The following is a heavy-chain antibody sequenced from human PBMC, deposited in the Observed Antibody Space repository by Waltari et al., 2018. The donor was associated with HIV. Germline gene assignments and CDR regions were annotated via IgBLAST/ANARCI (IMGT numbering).Heavy chain of an antibody. CDR1: GGSISSYY. CDR2: IYYSGST. Sequence: QVQLQESGPGLVKPSETLSITCTVSGGSISSYYWSWIRQPPGKALEWMGYIYYSGSTNYNPSLKSRVTLSVDTSKNQFSLKLSSVTAADTAVYYCARDKRYSSGWYSYYGMDVWGQGTTVTVSS. CDR3: ARDKRYSSGWYSYYGMDV. V-gene: IGHV4-59*01. J-gene: IGHJ6*02. D-gene: IGHD6-19*01.